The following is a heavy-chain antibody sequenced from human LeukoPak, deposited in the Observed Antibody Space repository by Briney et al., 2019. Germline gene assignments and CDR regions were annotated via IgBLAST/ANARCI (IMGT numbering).Heavy chain of an antibody. J-gene: IGHJ6*03. CDR3: ARDDFWGNDYYYMDV. V-gene: IGHV3-48*03. Sequence: GGSLRLSCAASGFTFSSYEMNWVRQAPGKGLEWVSYISSSGSTIYYADSVKGRFTLSRDNAKNSMYLQMNSLRVEDTAVYYCARDDFWGNDYYYMDVWGNGTTVTVSS. CDR1: GFTFSSYE. CDR2: ISSSGSTI. D-gene: IGHD3/OR15-3a*01.